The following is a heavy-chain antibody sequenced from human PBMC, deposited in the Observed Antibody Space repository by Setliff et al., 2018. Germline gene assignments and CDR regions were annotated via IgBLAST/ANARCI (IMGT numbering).Heavy chain of an antibody. Sequence: AGSLRLSCAASGFTFSSYAMSWVRQAPGKGLEWVSAISGSGGSTYYADSVKGRFTISRDNSKNTLYLQMNSLRAEDTAVYYCAKDEGSGYSSSWEDYYGMDVWGQGTTVTVSS. J-gene: IGHJ6*02. CDR1: GFTFSSYA. V-gene: IGHV3-23*01. CDR3: AKDEGSGYSSSWEDYYGMDV. D-gene: IGHD6-13*01. CDR2: ISGSGGST.